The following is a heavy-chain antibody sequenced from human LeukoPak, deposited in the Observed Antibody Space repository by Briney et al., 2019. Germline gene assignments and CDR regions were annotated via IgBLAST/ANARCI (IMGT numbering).Heavy chain of an antibody. Sequence: GGSLRLSCAASGFTFSSYAIHWVRQAPGKGLEWVAVISSDGSNKYYADSVKGRFTVSRDNSKNTLYLQMNSLRAEDTAVYYCAKGGVRYFDWLPYYFDYWGQGTLVTVSS. D-gene: IGHD3-9*01. CDR2: ISSDGSNK. J-gene: IGHJ4*02. CDR3: AKGGVRYFDWLPYYFDY. CDR1: GFTFSSYA. V-gene: IGHV3-30-3*01.